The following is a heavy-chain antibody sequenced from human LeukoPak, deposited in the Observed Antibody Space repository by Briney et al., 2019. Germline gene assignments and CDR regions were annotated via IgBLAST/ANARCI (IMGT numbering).Heavy chain of an antibody. D-gene: IGHD3-9*01. J-gene: IGHJ4*02. V-gene: IGHV1-2*02. CDR2: INPNSGST. CDR1: GYTFTGYY. Sequence: ASVKVSCKASGYTFTGYYIHWVRQAPGQGLEWMGWINPNSGSTNYAQKFQGRVTMTRDTSISTAYMELSRLRSDDTAVYYCAREYILTAYYGGYWGQGTLVTVSS. CDR3: AREYILTAYYGGY.